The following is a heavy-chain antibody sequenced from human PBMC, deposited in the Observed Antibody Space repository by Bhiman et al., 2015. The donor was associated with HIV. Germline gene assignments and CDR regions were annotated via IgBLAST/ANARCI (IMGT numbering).Heavy chain of an antibody. D-gene: IGHD3-16*01. J-gene: IGHJ5*02. V-gene: IGHV3-30*02. CDR2: IRYDGSNK. CDR1: GFTFSSYG. CDR3: AKTLWGGAIRWVLGS. Sequence: QVQLVESGGGVVQPGGSLRLSCAASGFTFSSYGMHWVRQAPGKGLEWVAFIRYDGSNKYYADSVKGRFTISRDNSKNTLYLQMNSLRAEDTAVYYCAKTLWGGAIRWVLGSWGQGTLVTVSS.